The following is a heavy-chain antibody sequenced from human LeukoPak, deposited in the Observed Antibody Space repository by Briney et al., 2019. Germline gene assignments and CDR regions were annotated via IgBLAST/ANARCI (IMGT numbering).Heavy chain of an antibody. CDR1: GGTFSSYA. D-gene: IGHD3-10*01. V-gene: IGHV1-69*13. Sequence: ASVKVSCKASGGTFSSYAISWVRQAPGQGLEWMGGIIPIFGTANYAQKFQGRVTITADESTSTAYMELSSLRSEDTAVYYCARGAMVRGVRADLYYYYYYYMDVWGKGTTVTVPS. J-gene: IGHJ6*03. CDR3: ARGAMVRGVRADLYYYYYYYMDV. CDR2: IIPIFGTA.